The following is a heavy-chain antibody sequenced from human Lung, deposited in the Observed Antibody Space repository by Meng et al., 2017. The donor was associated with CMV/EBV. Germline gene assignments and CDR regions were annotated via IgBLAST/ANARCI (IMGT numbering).Heavy chain of an antibody. CDR2: ISGSGATI. Sequence: GGSLRLXCSASGFTFNRYEMHWVRQAPGKGLEWVSYISGSGATIYYADSVKGRFTISRDNAKNLLYVQMNSLRAEDTALYYCARAGFCNSPTCRSAFDVXGRGXVVTVSS. V-gene: IGHV3-48*03. CDR3: ARAGFCNSPTCRSAFDV. CDR1: GFTFNRYE. J-gene: IGHJ3*01. D-gene: IGHD2-2*01.